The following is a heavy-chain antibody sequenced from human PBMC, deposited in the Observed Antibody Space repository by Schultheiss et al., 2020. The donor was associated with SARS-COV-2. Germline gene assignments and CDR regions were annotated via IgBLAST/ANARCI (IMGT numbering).Heavy chain of an antibody. CDR3: ARATPVGRSSCFDY. CDR2: INHSGST. Sequence: SETLSLTCTVSGGSISSSSYYWGWIRQPPGKGLEWIGEINHSGSTNYNPSLKSRVTISVDTSKNQFSLKLSSVTAADTAVYYCARATPVGRSSCFDYWGQGTLVTVSS. J-gene: IGHJ4*02. V-gene: IGHV4-39*07. CDR1: GGSISSSSYY. D-gene: IGHD3-16*02.